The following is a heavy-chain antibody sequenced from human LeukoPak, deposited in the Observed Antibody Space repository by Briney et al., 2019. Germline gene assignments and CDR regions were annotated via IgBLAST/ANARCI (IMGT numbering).Heavy chain of an antibody. CDR3: AREPYLYNWRRYFDY. J-gene: IGHJ4*02. D-gene: IGHD1-1*01. CDR2: ISAYNGNT. Sequence: ASVKVSCKASGYTFTSYGISWVRQAPGQGLEWMGWISAYNGNTTYAQKLQGRVTMTTDTSTSTAYMELRSLRSDDTAVYYCAREPYLYNWRRYFDYWGQGTLVTVSS. CDR1: GYTFTSYG. V-gene: IGHV1-18*01.